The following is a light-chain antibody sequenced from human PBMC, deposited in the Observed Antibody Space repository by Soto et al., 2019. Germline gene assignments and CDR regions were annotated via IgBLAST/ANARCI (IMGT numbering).Light chain of an antibody. CDR1: ESVSIY. CDR2: TTT. CDR3: QPSYTTPPS. Sequence: DIQMTQSPCSLSASVGDRVTITCRATESVSIYLNGYQQKPGKAPTLVSYTTTRLQSEVTSRFSDSGSGTDLNLTIRSLEPEDFATYYCQPSYTTPPSFGQGTNV. J-gene: IGKJ1*01. V-gene: IGKV1-39*01.